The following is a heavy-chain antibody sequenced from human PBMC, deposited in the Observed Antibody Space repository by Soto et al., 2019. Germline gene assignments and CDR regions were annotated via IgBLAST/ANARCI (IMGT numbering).Heavy chain of an antibody. J-gene: IGHJ4*02. V-gene: IGHV4-39*01. Sequence: SETLSLTCTVSGGSISSSSYYWGWIRQPPGKGLEWIGSIYYSGSTYYNPSLKSRVTISVDTSKNQFSLKLSSVTAADTAVYYCARQWWDIVLMVYAIQGYYFDDWGQGTRVTVSS. D-gene: IGHD2-8*01. CDR1: GGSISSSSYY. CDR2: IYYSGST. CDR3: ARQWWDIVLMVYAIQGYYFDD.